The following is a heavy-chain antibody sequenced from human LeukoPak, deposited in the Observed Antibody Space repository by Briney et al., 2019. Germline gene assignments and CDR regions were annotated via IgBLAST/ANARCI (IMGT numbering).Heavy chain of an antibody. CDR1: GFTFSSYS. CDR2: ISSSSSYI. D-gene: IGHD1-26*01. J-gene: IGHJ4*02. Sequence: GGSLRLSCAASGFTFSSYSMNWVRQAPGKGLEWVSSISSSSSYIYYADSMKGRFTISRDNAKNSLYLQMNSLRAEDTAVYYCARDPSVGVGATQYFDYWGQGTLVTVSS. CDR3: ARDPSVGVGATQYFDY. V-gene: IGHV3-21*01.